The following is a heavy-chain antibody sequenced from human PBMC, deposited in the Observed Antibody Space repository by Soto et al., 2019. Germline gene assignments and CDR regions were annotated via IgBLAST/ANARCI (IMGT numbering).Heavy chain of an antibody. D-gene: IGHD3-3*01. Sequence: ASVKVSFKASRYTFRNYGSTWVRQAPGQGLEWMAWISPYNGNTNYAQDLQGRVTMTTDTSTSTAYMELRSLTSEDTAMYYCARDLVSGSDFWRAYNGGYFDYWGQGTLVTVSS. V-gene: IGHV1-18*01. CDR3: ARDLVSGSDFWRAYNGGYFDY. CDR2: ISPYNGNT. CDR1: RYTFRNYG. J-gene: IGHJ4*02.